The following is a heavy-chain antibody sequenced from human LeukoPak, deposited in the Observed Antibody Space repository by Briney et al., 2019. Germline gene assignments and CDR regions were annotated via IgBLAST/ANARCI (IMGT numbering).Heavy chain of an antibody. J-gene: IGHJ4*02. D-gene: IGHD6-13*01. V-gene: IGHV3-53*01. CDR2: IYSDGTT. Sequence: PGGSLRLSCAASGNYWMHWVRQAPGKGLEWVSLIYSDGTTYYADSVKGRFTISRDNSKNTLYLQMNSLSAEDTAIYFCARDGYTSNWPYYFDYWGQGTLVTVSS. CDR3: ARDGYTSNWPYYFDY. CDR1: GNYW.